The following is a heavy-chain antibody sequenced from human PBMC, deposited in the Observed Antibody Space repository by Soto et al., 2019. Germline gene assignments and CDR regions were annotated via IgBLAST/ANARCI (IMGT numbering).Heavy chain of an antibody. CDR3: AGAYDSNGVFRL. V-gene: IGHV3-53*01. D-gene: IGHD3-22*01. J-gene: IGHJ4*02. Sequence: GGSLRLSCAASGFIVSNNYMSWVRQAPGKGLEWVSTVYSGGSTYYADSVKGRFTISRDYSKNTLYLQVNSLRAEGTAVYYCAGAYDSNGVFRLWGQGTLVTVSS. CDR1: GFIVSNNY. CDR2: VYSGGST.